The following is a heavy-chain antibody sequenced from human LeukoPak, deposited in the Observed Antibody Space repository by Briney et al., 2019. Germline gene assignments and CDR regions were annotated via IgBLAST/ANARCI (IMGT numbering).Heavy chain of an antibody. CDR3: ARERTAARNWFDP. V-gene: IGHV1-2*02. D-gene: IGHD6-6*01. J-gene: IGHJ5*02. Sequence: ASVKVSCKASGYTFTGYYMHWVRQAPGQGLEWMGWINPNSGGTNCAQKFQGRVTMTRDTSISTAYMELSRLRSDDTAVYYCARERTAARNWFDPWGQGTLVTVSS. CDR2: INPNSGGT. CDR1: GYTFTGYY.